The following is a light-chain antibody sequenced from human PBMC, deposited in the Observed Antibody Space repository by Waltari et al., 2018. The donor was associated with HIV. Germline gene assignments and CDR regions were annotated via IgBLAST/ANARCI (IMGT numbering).Light chain of an antibody. Sequence: SYELTQPPSVSVSPGQTARITCSGDALPKQYAYWYQQKPGQAPVLVIDKNIETPSGIPARFSGSRSGTTVTLTISGVQAEDEADYHCQSAGGSGSYVVFGGGTKLTVL. CDR2: KNI. J-gene: IGLJ2*01. V-gene: IGLV3-25*03. CDR1: ALPKQY. CDR3: QSAGGSGSYVV.